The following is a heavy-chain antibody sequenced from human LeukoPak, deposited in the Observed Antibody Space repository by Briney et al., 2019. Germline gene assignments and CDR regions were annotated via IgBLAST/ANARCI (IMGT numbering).Heavy chain of an antibody. CDR1: EFTFSTYS. V-gene: IGHV3-48*01. CDR2: ITSSGSTV. J-gene: IGHJ6*03. Sequence: GGSLRLSCAASEFTFSTYSMNWVRQAPGQGLEWLSHITSSGSTVFYADSVKGRFTISRDNANNSVSLQMNSLRADGTAVYYCARGYTWSSYSNYYYYMDVWGKGTTVTVSS. CDR3: ARGYTWSSYSNYYYYMDV. D-gene: IGHD2-15*01.